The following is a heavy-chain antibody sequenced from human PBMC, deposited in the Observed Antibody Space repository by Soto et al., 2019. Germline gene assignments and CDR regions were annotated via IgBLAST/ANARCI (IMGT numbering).Heavy chain of an antibody. D-gene: IGHD2-21*01. CDR3: ARHIAVSGTRGFDH. Sequence: QVQLQESGPGLMKPSGTLSLTCAVSGGSITSNWWSWVRQPPGKGLEWIAEIFHTGSANYNPSLMGRLTISMDKSRNHLSLNLNSVTAADTAVYYCARHIAVSGTRGFDHSGQGTLVTVSS. CDR2: IFHTGSA. J-gene: IGHJ4*02. CDR1: GGSITSNW. V-gene: IGHV4-4*02.